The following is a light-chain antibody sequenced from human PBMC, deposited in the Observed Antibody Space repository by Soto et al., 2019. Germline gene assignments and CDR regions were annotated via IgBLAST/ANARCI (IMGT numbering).Light chain of an antibody. V-gene: IGLV2-14*03. CDR3: ASFTRSVTVV. CDR2: DVN. Sequence: QSALTQPASVSGSPGQSITISCAGTSSDVGGYNYVSWYQQHPGKVPRLIISDVNKRPSGVSDRFSGSKSGNTASLTISGAQAEDEADYYCASFTRSVTVVFGGGTKLTVL. J-gene: IGLJ2*01. CDR1: SSDVGGYNY.